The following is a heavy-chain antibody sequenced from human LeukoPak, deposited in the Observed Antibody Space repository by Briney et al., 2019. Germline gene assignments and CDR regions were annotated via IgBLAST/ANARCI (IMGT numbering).Heavy chain of an antibody. V-gene: IGHV5-51*01. J-gene: IGHJ3*02. Sequence: GESPKISCNGSGYSFSNYWIGWVRQMPGKGLECMGIIYPGDSDARYSPSFQGHVTISVDRFLRVAYLQWSSLKASDSGIYYCARYYDSSSYYNTFEIWGQGTMVTVSS. CDR1: GYSFSNYW. D-gene: IGHD3-22*01. CDR3: ARYYDSSSYYNTFEI. CDR2: IYPGDSDA.